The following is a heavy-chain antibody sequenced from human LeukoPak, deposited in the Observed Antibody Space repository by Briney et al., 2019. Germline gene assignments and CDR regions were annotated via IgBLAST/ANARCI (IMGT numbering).Heavy chain of an antibody. CDR3: ARGIKGYDSSGYYYVLFDP. CDR2: IYYSGST. J-gene: IGHJ5*02. Sequence: SETLSLTCTVSGGSISSSSYYWGWIRQPPGNGLEWIGSIYYSGSTYYNPSLKSRATISVDTSKNQFSLKLSSVTAADTAVYYCARGIKGYDSSGYYYVLFDPWGQGTLVTVSS. V-gene: IGHV4-39*07. CDR1: GGSISSSSYY. D-gene: IGHD3-22*01.